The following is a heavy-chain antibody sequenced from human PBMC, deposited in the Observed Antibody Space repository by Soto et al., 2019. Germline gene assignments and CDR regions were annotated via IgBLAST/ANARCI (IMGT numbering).Heavy chain of an antibody. V-gene: IGHV1-69*02. CDR3: ASRSSGWYYFDY. D-gene: IGHD6-19*01. Sequence: ASVKVSCKASGGTFSSYTISWVRQAPGQGLEWMGRIIPILGIANYAQKFQGRVTITADKSTSTAYMELSSLRSEDTAVYYCASRSSGWYYFDYWGQGTLVTVSS. CDR2: IIPILGIA. J-gene: IGHJ4*02. CDR1: GGTFSSYT.